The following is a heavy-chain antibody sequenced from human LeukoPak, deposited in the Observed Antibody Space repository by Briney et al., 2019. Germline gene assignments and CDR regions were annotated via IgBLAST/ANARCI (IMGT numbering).Heavy chain of an antibody. Sequence: ISGGGDSTYYADSVKGRFTISRDNSKNTLYLQMNSLRAEDTAVYYCARGQQLYDPWGQGTLVTVSS. D-gene: IGHD6-13*01. CDR2: ISGGGDST. V-gene: IGHV3-23*01. CDR3: ARGQQLYDP. J-gene: IGHJ5*02.